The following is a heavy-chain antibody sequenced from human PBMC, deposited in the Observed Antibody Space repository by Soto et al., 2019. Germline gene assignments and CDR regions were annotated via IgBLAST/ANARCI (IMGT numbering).Heavy chain of an antibody. Sequence: SETLSLTCSVSSGSMRTYYWTWIRQSPGKGLEWIGQISHTGRTKYNPSLESRVTISVDTSRKQFSLKLTSVTAADTALYYCARDDTTGLFDFWGQGTLVTVSS. CDR3: ARDDTTGLFDF. J-gene: IGHJ4*02. D-gene: IGHD4-17*01. CDR1: SGSMRTYY. CDR2: ISHTGRT. V-gene: IGHV4-59*01.